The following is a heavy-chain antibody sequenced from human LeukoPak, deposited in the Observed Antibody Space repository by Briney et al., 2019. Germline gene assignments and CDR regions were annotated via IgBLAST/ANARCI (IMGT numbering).Heavy chain of an antibody. Sequence: HPGGSLRLSRVASGFTFNNYAMSWVRQAPGKGLEWVSGISASGGHRYYADSAKGRFAISRDSSKNTLYLEMNSLRGEDTAVYYCAKDDSRALDHFDYWGQGALVTVSS. CDR3: AKDDSRALDHFDY. CDR2: ISASGGHR. J-gene: IGHJ4*02. D-gene: IGHD3-22*01. V-gene: IGHV3-23*01. CDR1: GFTFNNYA.